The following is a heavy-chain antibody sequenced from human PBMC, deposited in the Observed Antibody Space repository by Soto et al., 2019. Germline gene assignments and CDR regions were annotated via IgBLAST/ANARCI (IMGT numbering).Heavy chain of an antibody. D-gene: IGHD5-18*01. CDR1: GGSISSYY. J-gene: IGHJ4*02. CDR3: ASLIYSYGFYY. Sequence: SETLSLTCTVSGGSISSYYWSWIRQPPGKGLEWIGYIYYSGSTNYNPSLKSRVTISVDTSKNQFSLKLSSVTAADTAVYYCASLIYSYGFYYWGQGTLVTVSS. V-gene: IGHV4-59*01. CDR2: IYYSGST.